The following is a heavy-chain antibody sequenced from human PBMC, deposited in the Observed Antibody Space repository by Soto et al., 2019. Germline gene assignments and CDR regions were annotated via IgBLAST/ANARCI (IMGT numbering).Heavy chain of an antibody. Sequence: QVQLVESGGGGVQPGRSLRLSCAASGFTFSGYGMNGVRQAPGKGLAWVAVISSDGKNKHYADSVKGRFTISRDNSKNPLYLQMDSLRTEDAAVYFCATGWPVSASPPHDYWGQGTLVTVSS. CDR2: ISSDGKNK. V-gene: IGHV3-30*03. CDR1: GFTFSGYG. CDR3: ATGWPVSASPPHDY. D-gene: IGHD2-8*01. J-gene: IGHJ4*02.